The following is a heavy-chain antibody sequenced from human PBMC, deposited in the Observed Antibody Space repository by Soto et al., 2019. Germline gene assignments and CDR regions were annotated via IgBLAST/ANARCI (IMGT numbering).Heavy chain of an antibody. V-gene: IGHV3-74*01. D-gene: IGHD1-26*01. CDR3: ARSELPLLAGAQDY. CDR1: GFTFSSYW. CDR2: INSDGSST. J-gene: IGHJ4*02. Sequence: EVQLVESGGGLVQPGGSLRLSCAASGFTFSSYWMHWVRQAPGKGLVWVSRINSDGSSTSYADSVKGRFTISRDNXTHTLYLQMNSLRAEDTAVYYCARSELPLLAGAQDYWGQGTLVTVSS.